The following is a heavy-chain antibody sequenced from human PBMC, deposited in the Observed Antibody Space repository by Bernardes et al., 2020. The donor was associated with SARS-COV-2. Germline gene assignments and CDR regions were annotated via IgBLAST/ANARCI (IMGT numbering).Heavy chain of an antibody. V-gene: IGHV3-23*01. CDR3: VRDPHRYVGWFGMDV. Sequence: GVLRLSCAASGFTFTTYAMTWVRQAPGKGLEWVSTISITGDTYYADFVKGRFTISRDNSKNTLYLQMNSLRAEDTAAYYCVRDPHRYVGWFGMDVWGQGTAVTVSS. J-gene: IGHJ6*02. D-gene: IGHD3-9*01. CDR2: ISITGDT. CDR1: GFTFTTYA.